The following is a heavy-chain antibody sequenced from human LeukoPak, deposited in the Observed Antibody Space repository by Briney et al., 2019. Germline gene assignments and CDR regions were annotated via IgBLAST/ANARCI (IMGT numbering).Heavy chain of an antibody. Sequence: GGSLRLSCAASGFTFSSYWMSWVRQAPGKGLEWVANIKQDGSEKYYVDSVKGRFTISRDNAKDSLYLQMNSLRAEDTAVYYCARGTGYSSSWHDYWGQGTLVTVSS. J-gene: IGHJ4*02. D-gene: IGHD6-13*01. CDR1: GFTFSSYW. V-gene: IGHV3-7*01. CDR2: IKQDGSEK. CDR3: ARGTGYSSSWHDY.